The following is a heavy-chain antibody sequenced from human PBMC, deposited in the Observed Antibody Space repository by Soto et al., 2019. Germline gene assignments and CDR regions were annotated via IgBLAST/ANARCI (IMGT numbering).Heavy chain of an antibody. Sequence: SETLSLTCTVSGGSISSGDYYWSWIRQPPGKGLEWIGYIYYSGSTYYNPSLKSRVTISVDTSKNQFSLKLSSVTAADTAVYYCASYGGNSVYLDYWGQGTLVTVSS. V-gene: IGHV4-30-4*01. D-gene: IGHD4-17*01. CDR1: GGSISSGDYY. CDR3: ASYGGNSVYLDY. J-gene: IGHJ4*02. CDR2: IYYSGST.